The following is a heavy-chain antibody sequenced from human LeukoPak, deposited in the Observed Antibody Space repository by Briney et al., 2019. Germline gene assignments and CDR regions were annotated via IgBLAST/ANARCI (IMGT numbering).Heavy chain of an antibody. D-gene: IGHD5-12*01. Sequence: GGSLRLSCAASGFTFSSYAMSWVRQAPGKGLEWVSAISGSGGSTYYADSVKGRLTISRDNSKNTLYLQMNSLRAEDTAVYYCAKAPYSGYDPGIDYWGQGTLVTVSS. CDR2: ISGSGGST. J-gene: IGHJ4*02. CDR3: AKAPYSGYDPGIDY. V-gene: IGHV3-23*01. CDR1: GFTFSSYA.